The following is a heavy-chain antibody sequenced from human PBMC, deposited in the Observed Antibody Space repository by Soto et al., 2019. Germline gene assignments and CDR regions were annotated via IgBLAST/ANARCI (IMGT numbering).Heavy chain of an antibody. CDR2: INPNSGDT. CDR3: ARESAGKTLYGMDV. J-gene: IGHJ6*02. D-gene: IGHD1-1*01. CDR1: GYTFPVSY. V-gene: IGHV1-2*02. Sequence: QVQLVQSGAEVKKPGASVKVSCETSGYTFPVSYTHWLRQAPGQGLEWMGWINPNSGDTNYAHKFEGRVTMTRDSSAGTAYIELSGLRSDDTAVYFCARESAGKTLYGMDVWGQGTTVTVSS.